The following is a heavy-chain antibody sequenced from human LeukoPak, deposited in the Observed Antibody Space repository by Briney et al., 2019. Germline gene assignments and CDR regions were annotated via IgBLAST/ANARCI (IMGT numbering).Heavy chain of an antibody. D-gene: IGHD2-21*02. CDR1: GGSVSSGSYY. Sequence: PSETLSLTCTVSGGSVSSGSYYWSWIRQPPGTGLEWIGYIYYSGSTNYNPSLKSRVTISVDTSKNQFSLKLSSVTAADTAVYYCARGTYCGGDCYSSVSDFDYWGQGTLVTVSS. CDR2: IYYSGST. V-gene: IGHV4-61*01. J-gene: IGHJ4*02. CDR3: ARGTYCGGDCYSSVSDFDY.